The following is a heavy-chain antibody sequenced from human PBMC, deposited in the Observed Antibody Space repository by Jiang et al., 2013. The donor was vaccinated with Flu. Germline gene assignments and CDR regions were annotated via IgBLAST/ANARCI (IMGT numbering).Heavy chain of an antibody. D-gene: IGHD3-10*01. CDR1: GGSISSSSYY. CDR2: IYYSGST. J-gene: IGHJ4*02. CDR3: ARRAYGSGSYYKATKIFDY. V-gene: IGHV4-39*01. Sequence: TCTVSGGSISSSSYYWGWIRRPPGKGLEWIGSIYYSGSTYYNPSLKSRVTISVDTSKNQFSLKLSSVTAADTAVYYCARRAYGSGSYYKATKIFDYWGQGTLVTVSS.